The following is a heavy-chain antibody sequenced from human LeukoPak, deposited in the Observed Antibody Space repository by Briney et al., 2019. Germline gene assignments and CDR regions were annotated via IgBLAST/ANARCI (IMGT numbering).Heavy chain of an antibody. CDR3: ARDPGVDIVATGFDY. CDR1: GYTFTSYG. J-gene: IGHJ4*02. V-gene: IGHV1-18*01. CDR2: ISAYNGNT. Sequence: ASVTVSCKASGYTFTSYGISWVRQAPGQGLEWMGWISAYNGNTNYAQKLQGRVTMTTDTSTSTAYMELRSLRSDDTAVYYCARDPGVDIVATGFDYWGQGTLVTVSS. D-gene: IGHD5-12*01.